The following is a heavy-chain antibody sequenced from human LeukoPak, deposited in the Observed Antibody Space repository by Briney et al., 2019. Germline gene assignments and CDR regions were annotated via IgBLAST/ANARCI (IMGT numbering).Heavy chain of an antibody. D-gene: IGHD6-13*01. Sequence: ASVKVSCKASGGTFSSYAISWVQQAPGQGLEWMGGIIPIFGTANYAQKFQGRVTITADESTSTAYMELSSLRSEDTAVYYCARTATPPHSSSWYEDGVLAFDIWGQGTMVTVSS. J-gene: IGHJ3*02. CDR1: GGTFSSYA. V-gene: IGHV1-69*13. CDR3: ARTATPPHSSSWYEDGVLAFDI. CDR2: IIPIFGTA.